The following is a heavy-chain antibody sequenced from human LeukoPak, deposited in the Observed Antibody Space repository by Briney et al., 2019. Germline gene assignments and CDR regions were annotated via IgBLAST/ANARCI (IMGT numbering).Heavy chain of an antibody. CDR3: AKSASLRYFDWLLFGGYFDY. CDR1: GFTFSSYW. Sequence: AGGSLRLSCAASGFTFSSYWMHWVRQVPGKGLEWVSAISGSGGSTYYADSVKGRFTISRDNSKNTLYLQMNSLRAEDTAVYYCAKSASLRYFDWLLFGGYFDYWGQGTLVTVSS. D-gene: IGHD3-9*01. CDR2: ISGSGGST. J-gene: IGHJ4*02. V-gene: IGHV3-23*01.